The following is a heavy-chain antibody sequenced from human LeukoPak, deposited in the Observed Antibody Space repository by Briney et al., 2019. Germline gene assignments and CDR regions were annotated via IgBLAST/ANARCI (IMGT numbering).Heavy chain of an antibody. D-gene: IGHD2-8*01. CDR1: GFTFSSHG. CDR3: ARVYCTNGVCYRDAFDI. Sequence: GSLRLSCAASGFTFSSHGMNWVRQAPGKGLEWIGEINHSGSTNYNPSLKSRVTISVDTSKNQFSLKLSSVTAADTAVYYCARVYCTNGVCYRDAFDIWGQGTMVTVSS. V-gene: IGHV4-34*01. J-gene: IGHJ3*02. CDR2: INHSGST.